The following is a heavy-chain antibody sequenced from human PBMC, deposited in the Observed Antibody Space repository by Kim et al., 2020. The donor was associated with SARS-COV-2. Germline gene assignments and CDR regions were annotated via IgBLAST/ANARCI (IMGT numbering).Heavy chain of an antibody. J-gene: IGHJ6*02. CDR1: GFTFSSYS. CDR2: ISSSSTTI. CDR3: ARGIQGPYYYGMDV. Sequence: GGSLRLSCAASGFTFSSYSMNWVRQAPGKGLEWVSYISSSSTTIYYADSVKGRFTISRDNAKNSLYLQMNSLRAEDTAVYYCARGIQGPYYYGMDVWGQGTTVTVSS. V-gene: IGHV3-48*04. D-gene: IGHD6-13*01.